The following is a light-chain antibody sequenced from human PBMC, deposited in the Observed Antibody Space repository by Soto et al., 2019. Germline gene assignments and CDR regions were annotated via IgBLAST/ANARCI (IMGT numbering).Light chain of an antibody. CDR1: QSVGSNY. Sequence: EVAVSHWPVALSLSPGARATPSCSASQSVGSNYLAWYQQRPGQPPNLLIFGASHRAPDIPDRFSGSGSGTDFTLTISRLEPEDFAVYYCHQYGTLPATFGQGTKADIK. CDR2: GAS. J-gene: IGKJ1*01. CDR3: HQYGTLPAT. V-gene: IGKV3-20*01.